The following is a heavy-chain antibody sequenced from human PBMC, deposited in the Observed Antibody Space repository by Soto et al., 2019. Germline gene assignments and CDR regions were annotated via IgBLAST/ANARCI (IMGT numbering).Heavy chain of an antibody. CDR2: IYYGGST. J-gene: IGHJ3*02. Sequence: QVQLQESGPGLVKPSETLSLTCTVSGGSISSYYWSWIRQPPGKGLEWIGYIYYGGSTNYNPSLKSRVTISVDTSKNQFSLKLSSGTAADTAVYYCARAVSNAGDTPGYDHAFDIWGQGTMVTVSS. V-gene: IGHV4-59*01. CDR3: ARAVSNAGDTPGYDHAFDI. CDR1: GGSISSYY. D-gene: IGHD5-12*01.